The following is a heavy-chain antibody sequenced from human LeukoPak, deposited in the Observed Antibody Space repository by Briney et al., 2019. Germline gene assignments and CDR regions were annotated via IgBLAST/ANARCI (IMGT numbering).Heavy chain of an antibody. V-gene: IGHV3-23*01. CDR1: GFTFSSYW. CDR2: ISGSGGST. J-gene: IGHJ2*01. CDR3: AKDPGNNNWSYWYFDI. Sequence: PGGSLRLSCAASGFTFSSYWMTWVRQAPGKGLEWVSSISGSGGSTYYADSVKGRFTISRDDSKNTLYLQMNSLRAEDTAVYYCAKDPGNNNWSYWYFDIWGRGTLVSVSS. D-gene: IGHD1-1*01.